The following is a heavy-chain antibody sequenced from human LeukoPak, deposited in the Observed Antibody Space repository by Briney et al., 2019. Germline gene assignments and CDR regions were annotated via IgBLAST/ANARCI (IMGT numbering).Heavy chain of an antibody. Sequence: SETLTLTCTASGGSISSYHWSWIRQPPGKGLEWIGFIYYTGSTNYNPSLKSRVTISVDASKNQSSLKLISVTAADTAVYYCARSSVYYYVDFDSWGQGALVTVSS. D-gene: IGHD3-22*01. CDR1: GGSISSYH. V-gene: IGHV4-59*08. CDR2: IYYTGST. J-gene: IGHJ4*02. CDR3: ARSSVYYYVDFDS.